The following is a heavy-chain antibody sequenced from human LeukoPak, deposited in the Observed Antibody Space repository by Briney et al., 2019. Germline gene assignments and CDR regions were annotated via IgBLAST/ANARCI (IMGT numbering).Heavy chain of an antibody. CDR1: GFIFSHYT. CDR3: AKSDCGSDGCKLLNY. CDR2: TNGSGDAT. J-gene: IGHJ4*02. V-gene: IGHV3-23*01. D-gene: IGHD2-21*01. Sequence: GGSLRLSCAVYGFIFSHYTITWVRQAPGKGLEWVSSTNGSGDATKYADSVMGRFTISRDNSKSTVSLQMSSLRVEDTAIYYCAKSDCGSDGCKLLNYWGQGTLVTASS.